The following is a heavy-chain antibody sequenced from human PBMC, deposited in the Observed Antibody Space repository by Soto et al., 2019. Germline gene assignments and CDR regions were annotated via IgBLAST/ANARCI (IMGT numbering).Heavy chain of an antibody. CDR2: IIPISGTT. Sequence: GASVKVSCKASGGTFSTHAIIWVRQAPGHGLEWMGGIIPISGTTYYTQKFQGRVTITADEPTSTAFMELSSLKSDDTAVFYCARRYCSGRNCYSGKDVCGQGTRGTVSS. CDR1: GGTFSTHA. J-gene: IGHJ6*02. D-gene: IGHD2-15*01. V-gene: IGHV1-69*13. CDR3: ARRYCSGRNCYSGKDV.